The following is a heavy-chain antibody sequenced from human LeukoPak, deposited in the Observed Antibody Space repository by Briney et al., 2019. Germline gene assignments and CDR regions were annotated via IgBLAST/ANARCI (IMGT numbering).Heavy chain of an antibody. CDR1: GYTFSDHF. CDR3: ARADYGGNLFFDY. D-gene: IGHD4-23*01. CDR2: TRDKAAKYAT. J-gene: IGHJ4*02. V-gene: IGHV3-72*01. Sequence: GGSLRLSCAVSGYTFSDHFIDWIRQAPGKGLEWIGQTRDKAAKYATQYAASVKGRFTISRDNAKNSMLLQMNSLRAEDTAVYYCARADYGGNLFFDYWGQGALVTVSS.